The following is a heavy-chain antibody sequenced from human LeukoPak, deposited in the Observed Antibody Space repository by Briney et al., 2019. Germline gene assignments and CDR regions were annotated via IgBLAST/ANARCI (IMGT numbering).Heavy chain of an antibody. CDR3: ASGGYGEPFDY. D-gene: IGHD4-17*01. Sequence: GGSLRLSCAASGFTVSSNYMSWVRQAPGKGLEWVAVIWYDGSNKYYADSVKGRFTISRDNSKNTLYLQMNSLRAEDTAVYYCASGGYGEPFDYWGQGTLVTVSS. J-gene: IGHJ4*02. V-gene: IGHV3-33*08. CDR2: IWYDGSNK. CDR1: GFTVSSNY.